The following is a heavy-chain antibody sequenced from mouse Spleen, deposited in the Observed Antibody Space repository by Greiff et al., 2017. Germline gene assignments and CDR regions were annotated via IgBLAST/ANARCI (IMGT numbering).Heavy chain of an antibody. CDR2: IDPENGDT. CDR3: TTRPYGNYDY. D-gene: IGHD2-10*02. CDR1: GFNIKDDY. V-gene: IGHV14-4*01. J-gene: IGHJ2*01. Sequence: EVQLQQSGAELVRPGASVKLSCTASGFNIKDDYMHWVKQRPEQGLEWIGWIDPENGDTEYASKFQGKATITADTSSNTAYLQLSSLTSEDTAVYYCTTRPYGNYDYWGQGTTLTVSS.